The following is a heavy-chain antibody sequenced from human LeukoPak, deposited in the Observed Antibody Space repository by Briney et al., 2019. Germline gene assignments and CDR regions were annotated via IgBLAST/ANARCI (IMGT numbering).Heavy chain of an antibody. CDR3: ASSGSYRFDY. CDR2: ISYDGRNK. J-gene: IGHJ4*02. V-gene: IGHV3-30*04. D-gene: IGHD1-26*01. Sequence: GRSLRLSCVASGFTFNSYSMHWVRQAPGKGLEWVAGISYDGRNKYYADSVKGRFTISRDNSKNTLYLQMNSLRDEDTAVYYCASSGSYRFDYWGQGTLVTVSS. CDR1: GFTFNSYS.